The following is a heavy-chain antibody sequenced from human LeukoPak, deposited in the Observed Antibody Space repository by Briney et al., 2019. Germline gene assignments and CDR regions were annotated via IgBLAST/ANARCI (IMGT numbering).Heavy chain of an antibody. D-gene: IGHD3-10*01. Sequence: ASVKVSCKASGCTFTGYYIHWVRQAPGQGLEWMGCINPNSGVSNSAQKFQGRVTMTRDASISTAYMELSSLRTDDTAVFYCARDSEYYGSGSYYNVDYWGQGTLVTVSS. CDR3: ARDSEYYGSGSYYNVDY. V-gene: IGHV1-2*02. CDR1: GCTFTGYY. CDR2: INPNSGVS. J-gene: IGHJ4*02.